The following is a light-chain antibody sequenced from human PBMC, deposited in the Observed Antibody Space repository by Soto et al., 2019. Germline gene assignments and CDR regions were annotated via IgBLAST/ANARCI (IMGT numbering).Light chain of an antibody. Sequence: DIQMTQSPSSLSASLGDRVTITCRASQSINNYLNWYQQEEGKAPKLLIYAATSLQSGVPSRFSGSRSGTEFTLTISSLHPGDFATYYCQQSYNSPYTFGLGTKLEIK. CDR1: QSINNY. J-gene: IGKJ2*01. CDR2: AAT. CDR3: QQSYNSPYT. V-gene: IGKV1-39*01.